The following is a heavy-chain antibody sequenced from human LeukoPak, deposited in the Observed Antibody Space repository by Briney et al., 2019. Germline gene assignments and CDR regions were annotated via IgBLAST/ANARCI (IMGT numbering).Heavy chain of an antibody. J-gene: IGHJ4*02. Sequence: SETLSLTCTVSGGSISSSSYYWGWIRQPPGKGLEWIGSIYYSGRTYYTPSLKRRVTISVDTSNTQYTLKLSSVTATDTAVYYCANQRALQLDYWGQGTLVTVSS. CDR2: IYYSGRT. CDR1: GGSISSSSYY. CDR3: ANQRALQLDY. D-gene: IGHD1-1*01. V-gene: IGHV4-39*01.